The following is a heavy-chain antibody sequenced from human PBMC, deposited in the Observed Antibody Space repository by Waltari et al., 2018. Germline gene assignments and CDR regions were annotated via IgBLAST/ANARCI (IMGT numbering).Heavy chain of an antibody. J-gene: IGHJ6*03. CDR3: ARDPLYYYMDV. CDR1: GYTFTGYY. V-gene: IGHV1-2*06. CDR2: INPNSGGT. Sequence: QVQLVQSGAEVKKPGASVKVSCKASGYTFTGYYMHWVRQAPGQGLEWMGRINPNSGGTNYAEKVQGRVTMTRDTSISTAYMELSRLRSDDTAVYYCARDPLYYYMDVWGKGTTVTVSS.